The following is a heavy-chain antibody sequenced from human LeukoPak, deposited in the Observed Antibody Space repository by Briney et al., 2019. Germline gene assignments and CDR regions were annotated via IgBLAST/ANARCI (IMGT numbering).Heavy chain of an antibody. CDR2: INPNSGGT. V-gene: IGHV1-2*06. D-gene: IGHD3-16*02. CDR1: GYTFTGYY. CDR3: ARGDKTMITFGGVIAPPGFDY. J-gene: IGHJ4*02. Sequence: ASVKVSCKAFGYTFTGYYMHWVRQAPGQGLEWMGRINPNSGGTNYAQKFQGRVTMTRDTSISTAYMELSRLRSDDTAVYYCARGDKTMITFGGVIAPPGFDYWGQGTLVTVSS.